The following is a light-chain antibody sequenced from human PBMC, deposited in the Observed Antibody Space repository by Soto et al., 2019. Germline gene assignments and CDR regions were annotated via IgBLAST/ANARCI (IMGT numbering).Light chain of an antibody. CDR3: QQFGGSPALT. CDR1: QNVRNNF. Sequence: IVLTQSPGTLSLSPGDRVTLSCRASQNVRNNFLTWFQQKCDQRPRLLIYGASTRATGITDRFRGSGHGTDFTLTISRLEPEDFAVYYCQQFGGSPALTLGGGTRVEIK. J-gene: IGKJ4*01. CDR2: GAS. V-gene: IGKV3-20*01.